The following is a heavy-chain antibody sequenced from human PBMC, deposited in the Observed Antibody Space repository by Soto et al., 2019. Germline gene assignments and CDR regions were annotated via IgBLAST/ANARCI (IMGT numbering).Heavy chain of an antibody. J-gene: IGHJ4*02. CDR2: IIALFGTP. CDR3: ARDRDDYCSGNYYNRIDF. CDR1: GGIFSTYA. V-gene: IGHV1-69*01. Sequence: QVQLVQSGAEVKKPGSSVKVSCKASGGIFSTYAISWLRQAPGQGLEWMGGIIALFGTPNYAQRFQGRVTITADESTSTAYMELSRLRSEDTAVYYCARDRDDYCSGNYYNRIDFWGQGTLVTVSS. D-gene: IGHD3-10*01.